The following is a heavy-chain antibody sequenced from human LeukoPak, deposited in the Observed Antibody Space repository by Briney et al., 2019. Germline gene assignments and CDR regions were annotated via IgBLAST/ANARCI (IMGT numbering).Heavy chain of an antibody. V-gene: IGHV3-30*18. CDR3: AKDRDSSGYYPYDY. D-gene: IGHD3-22*01. J-gene: IGHJ4*02. CDR2: ISYDGSNK. CDR1: GFTFSSYG. Sequence: GGSLRLSCAASGFTFSSYGMHWVRQAPGKGLEWVAVISYDGSNKYYADSVKGRFTISRDNSKNTLYLQMSSLRAEDTAVYYCAKDRDSSGYYPYDYWGQGTLVTVSS.